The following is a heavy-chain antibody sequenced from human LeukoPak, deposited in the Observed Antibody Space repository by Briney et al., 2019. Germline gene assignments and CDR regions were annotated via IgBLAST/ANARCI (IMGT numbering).Heavy chain of an antibody. D-gene: IGHD3-22*01. J-gene: IGHJ6*03. V-gene: IGHV4-59*01. CDR1: GGSISSYY. CDR3: AREEGYYDTSGRYYYYYMDV. CDR2: IYYSGST. Sequence: SETLSLTCTVSGGSISSYYWSWIRQPPGKGLEWIGYIYYSGSTNYNPSLKSRVTISVDTSKNQFSLKLSSVTAADAAVYYCAREEGYYDTSGRYYYYYMDVWGKGTTVTVSS.